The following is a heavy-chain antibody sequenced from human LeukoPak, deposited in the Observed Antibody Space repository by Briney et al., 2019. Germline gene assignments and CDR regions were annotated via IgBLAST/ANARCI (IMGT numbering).Heavy chain of an antibody. D-gene: IGHD3-22*01. J-gene: IGHJ4*02. Sequence: PGGSLRLSCAVSGFTFSNYYMSWVRQAPGKGLEWVANIRQDASAVFQVDSLKGRFTVSRDNTKNSLYLQMSSLRVEDTAVYYCARWIHDSAAWRLDYWGRGALVTVSS. V-gene: IGHV3-7*04. CDR1: GFTFSNYY. CDR3: ARWIHDSAAWRLDY. CDR2: IRQDASAV.